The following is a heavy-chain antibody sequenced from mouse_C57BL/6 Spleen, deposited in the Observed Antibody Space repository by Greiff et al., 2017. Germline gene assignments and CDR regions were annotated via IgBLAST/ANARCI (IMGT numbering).Heavy chain of an antibody. V-gene: IGHV1-62-2*01. CDR1: GYTFTEYT. CDR2: FYPGSGSI. CDR3: ARHEGGYYSNYDYFDY. D-gene: IGHD2-5*01. J-gene: IGHJ2*01. Sequence: QVQLKQSGAELVKPGASVKLSCKASGYTFTEYTIHWVKQRSGQGLEWIGWFYPGSGSIKYNEKFKDKATLTADKSSSTVYMELSRLTSEDSAVYFCARHEGGYYSNYDYFDYWGQGTTLTVSS.